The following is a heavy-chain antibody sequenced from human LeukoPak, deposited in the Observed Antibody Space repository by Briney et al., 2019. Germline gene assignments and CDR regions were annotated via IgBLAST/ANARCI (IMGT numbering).Heavy chain of an antibody. J-gene: IGHJ4*02. D-gene: IGHD4-17*01. CDR1: GFTFSTYW. CDR2: INQDGSGK. Sequence: GGSLRLSCAASGFTFSTYWMTWVRQAPGKGLEWVASINQDGSGKFYVDSMKGRFTISRDNAQKSLYLEMNSLRAEGTAFYYCARAVTSTEGYWGQGTLVTVSS. CDR3: ARAVTSTEGY. V-gene: IGHV3-7*03.